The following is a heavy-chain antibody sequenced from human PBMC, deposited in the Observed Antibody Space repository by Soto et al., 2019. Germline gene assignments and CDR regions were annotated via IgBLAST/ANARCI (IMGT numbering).Heavy chain of an antibody. CDR3: ARVNCSSTSCYTSFDP. CDR2: ISAYNGNT. D-gene: IGHD2-2*02. CDR1: GCTFTSYG. J-gene: IGHJ5*02. V-gene: IGHV1-18*01. Sequence: ASVKVSCKASGCTFTSYGISWVRQAPGQGLEWMGWISAYNGNTNYAQKLQGRVTMTTDTSTSTAYMELRSLRSDDTAVYYCARVNCSSTSCYTSFDPWGQGTLVTVSS.